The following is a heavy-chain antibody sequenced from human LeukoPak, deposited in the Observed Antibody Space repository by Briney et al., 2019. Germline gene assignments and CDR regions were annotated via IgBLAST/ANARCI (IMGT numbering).Heavy chain of an antibody. D-gene: IGHD6-19*01. V-gene: IGHV1-69*05. CDR2: IIPIFGTA. Sequence: SVKVSCKASGGTFSSYAISWVRQAPGQGLEWMGGIIPIFGTANYAQKLQGRVTMTTDTSTSTAYMELRSLRSDDTAVYYCARDIGIAVAGTADYWGQGTLVTVSS. CDR3: ARDIGIAVAGTADY. CDR1: GGTFSSYA. J-gene: IGHJ4*02.